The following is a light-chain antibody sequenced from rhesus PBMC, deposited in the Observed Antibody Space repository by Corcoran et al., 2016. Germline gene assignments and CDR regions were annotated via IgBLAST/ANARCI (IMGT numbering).Light chain of an antibody. J-gene: IGKJ1*01. CDR3: LQYNSDPRT. CDR1: QGISTY. Sequence: DIQMTQSPSSLSASVGDRVTITCRASQGISTYLNWYPQQPGKAPKRLIYAAYRLESGVPSRFSGSGSGTDFTLTISSLQPEDFATYYSLQYNSDPRTFGQGTKVEIK. V-gene: IGKV1-43*02. CDR2: AAY.